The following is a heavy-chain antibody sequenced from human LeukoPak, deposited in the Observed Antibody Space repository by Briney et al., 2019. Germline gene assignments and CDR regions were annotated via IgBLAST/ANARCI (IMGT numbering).Heavy chain of an antibody. CDR2: IIPILGIA. J-gene: IGHJ4*02. D-gene: IGHD4-17*01. Sequence: SVKVSCTASGYTFTVYYMHWVRQAPGQGLEWMGRIIPILGIANYAQKFQGRVTITADKSTSTAYMELSSLRSEDTAVYYCARDLMTTVTTAYWGQGTLVTVSS. CDR3: ARDLMTTVTTAY. V-gene: IGHV1-69*04. CDR1: GYTFTVYY.